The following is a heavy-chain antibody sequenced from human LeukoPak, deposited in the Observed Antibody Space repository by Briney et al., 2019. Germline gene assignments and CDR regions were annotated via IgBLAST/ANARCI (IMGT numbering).Heavy chain of an antibody. V-gene: IGHV1-18*04. CDR3: ARPRVVAATVDAFDI. CDR2: ISAYNGNT. Sequence: ASVKVSCKASGYTFTSYGISWVRQAPGQGLEWMGWISAYNGNTNYAQKLQGRVTMTTDTSTSTAYMELRSLRSDDTAVYYCARPRVVAATVDAFDIWGQGTMVTVSS. CDR1: GYTFTSYG. J-gene: IGHJ3*02. D-gene: IGHD2-15*01.